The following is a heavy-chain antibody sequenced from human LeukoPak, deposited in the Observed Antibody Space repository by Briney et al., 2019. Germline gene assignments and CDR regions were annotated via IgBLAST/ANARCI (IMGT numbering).Heavy chain of an antibody. J-gene: IGHJ6*03. D-gene: IGHD1-7*01. V-gene: IGHV1-2*02. CDR1: GYTFTGYY. CDR2: INPNSGGT. CDR3: ARESVTGTTKTRYYYMDV. Sequence: ASVKVSCKASGYTFTGYYMHWVRQAPGQGLEWMGWINPNSGGTNYAQKFQGRVTMTRDTSISTAYMELSRLRSDDTAVYYCARESVTGTTKTRYYYMDVWGKGTTVTVSS.